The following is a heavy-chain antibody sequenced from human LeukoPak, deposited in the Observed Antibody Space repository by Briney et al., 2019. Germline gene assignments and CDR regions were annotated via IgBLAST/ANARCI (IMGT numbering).Heavy chain of an antibody. D-gene: IGHD3-9*01. J-gene: IGHJ6*02. V-gene: IGHV1-2*02. CDR1: GYTFTGYY. CDR3: ARGSGYFDWLSPYYYCGMDV. Sequence: ASVKVSCKASGYTFTGYYMHWVRQAPGQGLEWMGWINPNSGGTNYAQKFQGRVTMTRDTSISTAYMELSRLRSDDTAVYYCARGSGYFDWLSPYYYCGMDVWGQGTTVTVSS. CDR2: INPNSGGT.